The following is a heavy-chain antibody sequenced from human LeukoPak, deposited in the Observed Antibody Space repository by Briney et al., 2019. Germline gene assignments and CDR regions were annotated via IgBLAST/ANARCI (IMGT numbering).Heavy chain of an antibody. Sequence: PSETLSLTCTVSGGSISSYYWSWIRQPPGKGLEWMGYFYYSGNTNSNPSLKGRVTISLDTSKNQFSLKLSSVTAADTAVYYCARGPLDSGYTYFDYWGQGTLVTVSS. D-gene: IGHD5-18*01. CDR3: ARGPLDSGYTYFDY. V-gene: IGHV4-59*01. J-gene: IGHJ4*02. CDR2: FYYSGNT. CDR1: GGSISSYY.